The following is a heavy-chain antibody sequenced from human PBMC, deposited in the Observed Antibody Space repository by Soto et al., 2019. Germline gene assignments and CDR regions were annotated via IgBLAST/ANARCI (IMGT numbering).Heavy chain of an antibody. CDR1: GGSISSGDYY. Sequence: SETLSLTCTVSGGSISSGDYYWSWIRQPPGKGLEWIGYIYYSGTTYYSASLRSRVTISVDTSKNQFSLNLSSVTAADTAVYYCATMGTPVTGLYYFDYWGQGTLVTVSS. CDR3: ATMGTPVTGLYYFDY. CDR2: IYYSGTT. V-gene: IGHV4-30-4*01. J-gene: IGHJ4*02. D-gene: IGHD4-17*01.